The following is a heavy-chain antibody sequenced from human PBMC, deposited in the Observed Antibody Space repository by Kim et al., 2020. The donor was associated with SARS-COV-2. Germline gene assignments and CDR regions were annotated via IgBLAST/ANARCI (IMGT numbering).Heavy chain of an antibody. CDR2: ISWNSGSI. CDR1: GFTFDDYA. Sequence: GGSLRLSCAASGFTFDDYAMHWVRQAPGKGLEWVSGISWNSGSIGYADSVKGRFTISRDNAKNSLYLQMNSLRAEDTALYYCAKSIGGSVQDYAFDIWG. D-gene: IGHD3-10*01. V-gene: IGHV3-9*01. J-gene: IGHJ3*02. CDR3: AKSIGGSVQDYAFDI.